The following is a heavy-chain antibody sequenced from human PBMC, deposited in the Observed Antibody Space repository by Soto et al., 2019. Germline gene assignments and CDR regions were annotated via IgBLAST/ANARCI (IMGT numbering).Heavy chain of an antibody. D-gene: IGHD3-10*01. CDR1: GYTFTGYY. Sequence: ASVNVSFKASGYTFTGYYMHSVRQARGQGLEGMGWINPNSGGTNNAQKLQARVTITRDTTISTAYMELSRLRSDEKAVYYCEREYEGFGAPVDYWGQGTLVTVSS. CDR2: INPNSGGT. CDR3: EREYEGFGAPVDY. J-gene: IGHJ4*02. V-gene: IGHV1-2*02.